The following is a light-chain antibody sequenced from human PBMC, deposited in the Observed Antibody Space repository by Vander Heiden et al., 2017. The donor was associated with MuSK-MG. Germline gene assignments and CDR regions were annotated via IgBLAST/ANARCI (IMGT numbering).Light chain of an antibody. J-gene: IGLJ1*01. CDR2: DVS. CDR1: SSDVGGYNY. Sequence: HYALTQPASVLGSPGQSITISCTGTSSDVGGYNYVSWYQQHPGKSPKLMIYDVSKRPSGVSNRFSGSKSGNTASLTISGRQAEDEADYYCSAYTSSSYYVFGIGTKVTVL. V-gene: IGLV2-14*01. CDR3: SAYTSSSYYV.